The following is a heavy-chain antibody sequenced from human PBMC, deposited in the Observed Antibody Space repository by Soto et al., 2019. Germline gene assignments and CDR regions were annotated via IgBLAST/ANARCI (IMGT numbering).Heavy chain of an antibody. J-gene: IGHJ5*02. CDR2: IYYSGGT. D-gene: IGHD2-2*01. V-gene: IGHV4-59*08. Sequence: QVQLQEPGPGLVKPSETLSLTCTDSGGPISSYYWSWIRQPPGKGLERNGNIYYSGGTNYNPYLESRLSISVGTSKNQFSLKLSSGTAADAAVDYCAGRGDVVGGPADNWFDPWGQGTLVTVSS. CDR1: GGPISSYY. CDR3: AGRGDVVGGPADNWFDP.